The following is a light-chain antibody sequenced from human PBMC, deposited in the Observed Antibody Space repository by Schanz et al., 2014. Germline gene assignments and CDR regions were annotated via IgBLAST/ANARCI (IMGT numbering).Light chain of an antibody. Sequence: EIVMTQSPATLSVSPGERATLSCRASQSVSSNLAWYQQKPGQAPRLLIYGASTRATGIPARFSRSGSGTEFTLTISRLQSEDCAVYYCQQYNNWPPELTFGGGTKVEIK. CDR2: GAS. V-gene: IGKV3-15*01. J-gene: IGKJ4*01. CDR3: QQYNNWPPELT. CDR1: QSVSSN.